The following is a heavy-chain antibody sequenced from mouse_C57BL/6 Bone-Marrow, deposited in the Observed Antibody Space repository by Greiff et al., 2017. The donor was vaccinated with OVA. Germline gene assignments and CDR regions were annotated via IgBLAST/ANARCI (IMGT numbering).Heavy chain of an antibody. D-gene: IGHD2-4*01. CDR1: GYTFTSYW. J-gene: IGHJ3*01. CDR3: ARAHYDSWFAY. Sequence: VKLKQPGAELVKPGASVKLSCKASGYTFTSYWMQWVKQRPGQGLEWIGEIDPSDSYTNYNQKFKGKATLTVDTSSSTAYMQLSSLTSEYSAVYYCARAHYDSWFAYWGQGTLVTVSA. V-gene: IGHV1-50*01. CDR2: IDPSDSYT.